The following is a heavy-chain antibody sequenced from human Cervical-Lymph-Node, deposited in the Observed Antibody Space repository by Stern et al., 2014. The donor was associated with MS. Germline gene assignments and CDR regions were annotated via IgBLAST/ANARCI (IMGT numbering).Heavy chain of an antibody. CDR3: AKSTVTSLSDY. CDR2: IST. J-gene: IGHJ4*02. D-gene: IGHD4-17*01. V-gene: IGHV3-23*04. Sequence: EVQLEESGGGLVQPGGSLRLSCAASGFTFSSYAMSWVRQAPGKGLEWVSAISTYYADSVKGRFTISRDNSKNTLYLQMNSLRAEDTAVYYCAKSTVTSLSDYWGQGTLVTVSS. CDR1: GFTFSSYA.